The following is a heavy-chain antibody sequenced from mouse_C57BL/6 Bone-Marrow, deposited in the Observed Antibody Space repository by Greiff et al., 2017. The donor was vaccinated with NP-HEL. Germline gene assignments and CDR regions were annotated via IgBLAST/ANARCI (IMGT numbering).Heavy chain of an antibody. CDR3: ARLRDWFAY. V-gene: IGHV1-9*01. CDR2: ILPGSGST. Sequence: QVQLQQPGAELVKPGASVKLSCKASGYTFTSYWMHWVKQRPGHGLEWIGEILPGSGSTNYNEKFKGKATFTADTSSNTAYMQLSSLTTEDSAIYYCARLRDWFAYWGQGTLVTVSA. J-gene: IGHJ3*01. CDR1: GYTFTSYW.